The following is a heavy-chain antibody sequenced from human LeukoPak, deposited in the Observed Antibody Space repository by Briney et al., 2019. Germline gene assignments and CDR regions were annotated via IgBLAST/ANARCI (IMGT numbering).Heavy chain of an antibody. J-gene: IGHJ4*02. CDR3: ARTSHPHGSSWLFDY. D-gene: IGHD6-13*01. CDR1: GGSISSYY. Sequence: SETLPLTCTVSGGSISSYYWSWIRQPPGKGLEWIGYIYFSGSTNYNPSLKSRVTISVDTSRNQFSLQLSSETAADTAVYYCARTSHPHGSSWLFDYWGQGTLVTVSS. V-gene: IGHV4-59*01. CDR2: IYFSGST.